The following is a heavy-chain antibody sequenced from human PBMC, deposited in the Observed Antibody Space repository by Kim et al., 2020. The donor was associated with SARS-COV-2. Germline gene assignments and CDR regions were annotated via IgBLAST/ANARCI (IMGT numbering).Heavy chain of an antibody. V-gene: IGHV1-46*01. J-gene: IGHJ4*02. D-gene: IGHD1-26*01. Sequence: ASVKVSCKASGYTFTSYWIHWVRQAPGQGLEWMGMVNPSGAGPRYAQNFQGRVTTTSDTSTSTVYMELSSLRSEDTAAYYCARAWDQNFDYWGQGPPVTV. CDR1: GYTFTSYW. CDR2: VNPSGAGP. CDR3: ARAWDQNFDY.